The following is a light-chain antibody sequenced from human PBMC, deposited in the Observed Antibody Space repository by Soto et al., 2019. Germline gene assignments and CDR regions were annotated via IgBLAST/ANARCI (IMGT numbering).Light chain of an antibody. CDR1: QGISSY. CDR3: QQLDSMPIT. J-gene: IGKJ5*01. Sequence: IRMTQSPSSLSASTGDRVTITCRASQGISSYLAWYQQKPGEAPKLLISIASILQSGVPSRFSGSGSGTDFVLTISSLQPEDSATYYCQQLDSMPITFGQGTRLEIK. V-gene: IGKV1-8*01. CDR2: IAS.